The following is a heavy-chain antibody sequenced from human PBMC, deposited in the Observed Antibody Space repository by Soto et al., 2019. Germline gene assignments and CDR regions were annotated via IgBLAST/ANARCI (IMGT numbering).Heavy chain of an antibody. Sequence: EVELVESGGGLIQPGGSLRLSCAASGFTISSSHMSWVRQAPGKGLQWVEVIYNNGSISYADSVKGRFTVSRDNVKNILFLQMSSLRVEDTAVYFCATDGPTGSHFFDDWGQGTLASVS. CDR3: ATDGPTGSHFFDD. V-gene: IGHV3-53*01. CDR2: IYNNGSI. J-gene: IGHJ4*02. D-gene: IGHD2-8*02. CDR1: GFTISSSH.